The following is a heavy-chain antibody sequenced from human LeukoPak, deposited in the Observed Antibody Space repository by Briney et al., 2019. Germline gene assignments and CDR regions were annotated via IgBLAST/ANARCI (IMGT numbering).Heavy chain of an antibody. Sequence: PSETLSLTCTVSGGSLSSGGYYWSWIRQPPGKGLEWIGYTYHSGSTYYNPSLKSRVTISVDRSKNQFSLKLSSVTAADTAVYYCARDLGIAARGFFDYWGQGTLVTVSS. V-gene: IGHV4-30-2*01. CDR3: ARDLGIAARGFFDY. CDR2: TYHSGST. J-gene: IGHJ4*02. CDR1: GGSLSSGGYY. D-gene: IGHD6-6*01.